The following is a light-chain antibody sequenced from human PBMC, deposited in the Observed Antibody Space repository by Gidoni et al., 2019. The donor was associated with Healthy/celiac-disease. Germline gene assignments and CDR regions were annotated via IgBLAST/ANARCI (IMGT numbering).Light chain of an antibody. CDR2: KAS. Sequence: DIQMTQSPSTLSASVGDRVTITCRASQSISSWLAWYQQKPGKAPKLLIYKASSLESGVPSRFSGSGSGTEFTLTISSLQPDDFATYYCQQYNSLMCSFGHGTKLEIK. CDR1: QSISSW. J-gene: IGKJ2*04. V-gene: IGKV1-5*03. CDR3: QQYNSLMCS.